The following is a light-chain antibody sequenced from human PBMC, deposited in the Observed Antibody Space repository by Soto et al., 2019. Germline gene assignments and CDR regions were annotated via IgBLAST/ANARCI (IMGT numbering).Light chain of an antibody. CDR1: HNISSH. V-gene: IGKV1-39*01. J-gene: IGKJ2*01. CDR3: QLSFSIPYT. Sequence: DIPMTQSPSSLSAFIGDRVTITCRTSHNISSHLNWYHQKPGKAANLLIYSASNLQSGVPSGFSSTGSGTDFTLTITSLQPDDFSTYCCQLSFSIPYTFGQWTKLQIK. CDR2: SAS.